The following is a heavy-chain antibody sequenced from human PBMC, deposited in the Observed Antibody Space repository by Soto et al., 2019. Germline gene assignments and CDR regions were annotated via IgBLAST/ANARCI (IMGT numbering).Heavy chain of an antibody. Sequence: EVQLLESGGGLVQPGGSLRLSCAASGFTFSSYAMSWVRQAPGKGLEWVSAISGSGGSTYYADSVKGRFTISRDNSKNTLYLQMNSLRAEDTAVYYCAKDLEVATITVGAFDIWGQGTMVTVSS. CDR2: ISGSGGST. CDR3: AKDLEVATITVGAFDI. CDR1: GFTFSSYA. D-gene: IGHD5-12*01. J-gene: IGHJ3*02. V-gene: IGHV3-23*01.